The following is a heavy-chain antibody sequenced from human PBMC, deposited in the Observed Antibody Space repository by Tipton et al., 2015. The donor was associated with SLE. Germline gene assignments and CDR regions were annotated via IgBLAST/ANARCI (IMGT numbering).Heavy chain of an antibody. CDR1: GFIFYDYW. CDR2: IKQDGSEK. D-gene: IGHD1-26*01. CDR3: ARDQGATDDA. J-gene: IGHJ4*02. V-gene: IGHV3-7*01. Sequence: GSLRLSCIGSGFIFYDYWMTWVRHAPGKGLEWVVNIKQDGSEKYYVDSVKGRFTVSRDNALNSVYLQMTGLRAEDTAIYYCARDQGATDDAWGQGTLVTVSS.